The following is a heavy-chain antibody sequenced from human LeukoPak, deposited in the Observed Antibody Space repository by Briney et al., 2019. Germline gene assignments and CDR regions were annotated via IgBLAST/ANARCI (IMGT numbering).Heavy chain of an antibody. D-gene: IGHD2-21*02. J-gene: IGHJ4*02. Sequence: PSQTLSLTCTVSGGSISSGGYYWRWIRQHPGKGLEWIGYIYYSGSTYYNPSLKSRVTISVDTSKNQFSLKLSSVTAADTAVYYCARATYCGGDCYPPEYYFDYWGQGTLVTVSS. CDR3: ARATYCGGDCYPPEYYFDY. V-gene: IGHV4-31*03. CDR1: GGSISSGGYY. CDR2: IYYSGST.